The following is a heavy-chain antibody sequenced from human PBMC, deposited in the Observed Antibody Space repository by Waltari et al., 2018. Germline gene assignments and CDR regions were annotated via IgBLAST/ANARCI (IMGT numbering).Heavy chain of an antibody. CDR2: INPNSGGT. CDR3: ARDHSSSSGDFDY. J-gene: IGHJ4*02. D-gene: IGHD6-6*01. V-gene: IGHV1-2*06. CDR1: GYTFTGSY. Sequence: QVQLVQSGAEVKKPGASVKVSCKASGYTFTGSYMHWVRQAPGQGLEWMGRINPNSGGTNYAQKFQGRVTMTRDTSISTAYMELSRLRSDDTAVYYCARDHSSSSGDFDYWGQGTLVTVSS.